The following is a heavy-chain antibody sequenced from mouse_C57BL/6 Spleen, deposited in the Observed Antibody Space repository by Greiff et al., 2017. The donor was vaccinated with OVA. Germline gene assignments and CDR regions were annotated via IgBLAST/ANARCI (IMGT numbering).Heavy chain of an antibody. CDR3: ARRDSSPYWYFDV. J-gene: IGHJ1*03. V-gene: IGHV5-9*01. CDR2: ISGGGGNT. D-gene: IGHD1-1*01. Sequence: EVQLVESGGGLVKPGGSLKLSCAASGFTFSSYTMSWVRQTPEKRLEWVATISGGGGNTYYPDSVKGRFTISRDNAKNTLYLQMSSLRSEDTALYYCARRDSSPYWYFDVWGTGTTVTVSS. CDR1: GFTFSSYT.